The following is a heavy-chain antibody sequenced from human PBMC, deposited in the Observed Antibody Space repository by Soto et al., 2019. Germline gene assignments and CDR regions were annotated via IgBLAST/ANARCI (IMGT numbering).Heavy chain of an antibody. J-gene: IGHJ6*02. CDR2: INPSGDST. CDR1: GYTFSSYY. V-gene: IGHV1-46*01. CDR3: ARAKQASMDV. Sequence: GASVKVSCKASGYTFSSYYMHWVRQAPGQGLEWMGVINPSGDSTNYAQKFQGRVTMTRDTSTSTVYLEVTSLRSEDTAVYYCARAKQASMDVWGQGTTVTVSS.